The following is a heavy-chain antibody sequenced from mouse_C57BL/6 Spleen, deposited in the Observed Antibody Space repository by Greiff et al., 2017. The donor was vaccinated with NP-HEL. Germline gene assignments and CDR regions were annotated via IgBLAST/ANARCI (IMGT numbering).Heavy chain of an antibody. Sequence: QVQLKQSGPELVKPGASVKISCKASGYAFSSSWMNWVKQRPGKGLEWIGRIYPGDGDTNYNGKFKGKATLTADKSSSTAYMQLSSLTSEDSAVYFCARRYFDAMDYWGQGTSVTVSS. J-gene: IGHJ4*01. D-gene: IGHD1-1*01. CDR1: GYAFSSSW. CDR2: IYPGDGDT. CDR3: ARRYFDAMDY. V-gene: IGHV1-82*01.